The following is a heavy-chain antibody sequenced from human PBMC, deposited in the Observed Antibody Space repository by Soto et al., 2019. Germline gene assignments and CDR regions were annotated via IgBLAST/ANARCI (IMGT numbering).Heavy chain of an antibody. J-gene: IGHJ4*02. CDR3: ARGISRWDY. V-gene: IGHV4-4*07. CDR2: IYSGGRN. D-gene: IGHD6-13*01. CDR1: GGSISSFY. Sequence: SETLSLTCAVSGGSISSFYWNWIRQPAGKGLEWIGRIYSGGRNNYNPSLKSRVTMSIDTSKNQFYMRLRSVTAADTAMSYGARGISRWDYWGQGTLVTVSS.